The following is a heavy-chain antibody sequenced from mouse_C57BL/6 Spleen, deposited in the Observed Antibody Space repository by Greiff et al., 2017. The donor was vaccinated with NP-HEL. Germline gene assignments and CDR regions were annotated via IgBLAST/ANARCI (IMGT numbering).Heavy chain of an antibody. CDR1: GYSITSGYY. Sequence: VQLKESGPGLVKPSQSLSLTCSVTGYSITSGYYWNWIRQFPGNKLEWMGYISYDGSNNYNPSLKNRISITRDTSKNQFFLKLNSVTTEDTATYYCARENYWGQGTSVTVSS. CDR2: ISYDGSN. J-gene: IGHJ4*01. CDR3: ARENY. V-gene: IGHV3-6*01.